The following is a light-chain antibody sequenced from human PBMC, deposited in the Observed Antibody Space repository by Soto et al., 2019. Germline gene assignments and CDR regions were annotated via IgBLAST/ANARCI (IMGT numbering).Light chain of an antibody. CDR2: SSN. CDR1: SSNIGSNT. J-gene: IGLJ2*01. CDR3: AAWDDSLNGVV. V-gene: IGLV1-44*01. Sequence: QSVLTQPPSASGTPGQRITISCSGSSSNIGSNTVHWYQQLPGTAPKLLIYSSNQRPSGVPDRFSGSKSGTSASLAISGLKYGDEADYYCAAWDDSLNGVVFGGGTKLTVL.